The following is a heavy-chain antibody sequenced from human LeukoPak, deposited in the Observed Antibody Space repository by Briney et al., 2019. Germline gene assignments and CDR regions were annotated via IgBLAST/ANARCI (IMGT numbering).Heavy chain of an antibody. D-gene: IGHD3-10*01. V-gene: IGHV3-74*01. J-gene: IGHJ3*02. CDR2: INTDGSST. Sequence: SGGSLRLSCAASGFTFSSYWMHWVRQAPGKGLVWVSRINTDGSSTSYADSVKGRFTISRDNAKNSLYLQMNSLRAEDTAVYYCAREDPSMVRGVIHDAFDIWGQGTMVTVSS. CDR1: GFTFSSYW. CDR3: AREDPSMVRGVIHDAFDI.